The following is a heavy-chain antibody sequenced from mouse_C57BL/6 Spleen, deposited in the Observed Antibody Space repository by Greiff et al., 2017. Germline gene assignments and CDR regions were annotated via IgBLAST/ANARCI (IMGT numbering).Heavy chain of an antibody. V-gene: IGHV1-67*01. D-gene: IGHD2-3*01. Sequence: VKLVASGPELVRPGVSVKISCKGSGYTFPDYAMHWVKQSHAKSLEWIGVISTYYGDASYNQKFKDKATITVDESSSTAYMELARLTSEDSAVDYYAREENYDGYPPFAYWGQGTLVTVSA. CDR2: ISTYYGDA. CDR3: AREENYDGYPPFAY. J-gene: IGHJ3*01. CDR1: GYTFPDYA.